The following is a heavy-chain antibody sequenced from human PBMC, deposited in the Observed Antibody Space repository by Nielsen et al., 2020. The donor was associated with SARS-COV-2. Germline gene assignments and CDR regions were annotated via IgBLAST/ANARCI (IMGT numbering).Heavy chain of an antibody. CDR3: ARFTGSIAARYFDY. D-gene: IGHD6-6*01. CDR2: INPNTGST. CDR1: GYTTTNYY. J-gene: IGHJ4*02. V-gene: IGHV1-46*01. Sequence: ASVKVSCKASGYTTTNYYMHWVRQAPGQGLEWMGVINPNTGSTNYAQKFQGRLTMTRDTSTSTVYMELSSLGSEDTAVYYCARFTGSIAARYFDYWGQGTLVTVSS.